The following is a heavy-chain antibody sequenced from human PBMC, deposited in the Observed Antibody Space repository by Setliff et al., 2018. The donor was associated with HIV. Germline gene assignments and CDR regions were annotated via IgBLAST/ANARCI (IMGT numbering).Heavy chain of an antibody. D-gene: IGHD6-19*01. J-gene: IGHJ5*02. CDR1: GGSISSHY. CDR2: IYYSGST. V-gene: IGHV4-59*08. CDR3: ARLLAGGWYDHWGNWFDP. Sequence: SETLSLTCTVSGGSISSHYWGWIRQPPGKGLEWIGYIYYSGSTNYNPSLKSRVTISVDTSKNQFSLKLSSVTAADTAVYYCARLLAGGWYDHWGNWFDPWGQGTLVTVSS.